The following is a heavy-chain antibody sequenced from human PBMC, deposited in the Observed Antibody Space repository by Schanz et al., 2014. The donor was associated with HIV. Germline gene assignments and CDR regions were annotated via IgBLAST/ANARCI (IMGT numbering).Heavy chain of an antibody. CDR3: AREDGYNSVGLDV. J-gene: IGHJ6*02. CDR1: GFSFSSHG. V-gene: IGHV3-33*01. D-gene: IGHD6-25*01. CDR2: ISYDRSHK. Sequence: VQLVESGGGMVQPGGSLRLSCAASGFSFSSHGMHWVRQAPGKGLEWVAVISYDRSHKYYADSVKGRFTISRDNSKNTLFLQMNSLRAEDTAVYYCAREDGYNSVGLDVWGQGTTVTVSS.